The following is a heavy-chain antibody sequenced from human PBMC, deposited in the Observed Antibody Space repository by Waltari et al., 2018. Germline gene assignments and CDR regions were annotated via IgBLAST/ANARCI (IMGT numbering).Heavy chain of an antibody. V-gene: IGHV4-39*01. CDR2: IYYSGST. D-gene: IGHD3-3*01. CDR3: ASVATTIFGVVITYYFDY. CDR1: GGSISSSSYY. J-gene: IGHJ4*02. Sequence: QLQLQESGPGLVKPSETLSLTCTVSGGSISSSSYYWGWIRQPPGKGLEWIGSIYYSGSTYDNPSLKSRVTISVDTSKNQFSLKLSSVTAADTAVYYCASVATTIFGVVITYYFDYWGQGTLVTVSS.